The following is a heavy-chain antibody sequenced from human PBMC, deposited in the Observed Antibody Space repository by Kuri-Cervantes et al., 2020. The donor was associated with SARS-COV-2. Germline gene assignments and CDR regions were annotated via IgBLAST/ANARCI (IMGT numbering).Heavy chain of an antibody. CDR1: GFTFSSYA. D-gene: IGHD1-26*01. CDR3: ARPYSGSYYGYFDY. J-gene: IGHJ4*02. V-gene: IGHV3-30-3*01. Sequence: GGSRRLSCAASGFTFSSYAMHWVRQAPGKGLEWVAVISYDGSNKYYADSVKGRFTISRDNSKNTLYLQMNSLRAEDTAVYYCARPYSGSYYGYFDYWGQGTLVTVSS. CDR2: ISYDGSNK.